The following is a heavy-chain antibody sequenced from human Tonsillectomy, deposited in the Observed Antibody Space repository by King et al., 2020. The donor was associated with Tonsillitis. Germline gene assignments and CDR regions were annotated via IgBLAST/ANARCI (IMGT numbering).Heavy chain of an antibody. CDR1: GFTFSSYS. CDR2: ITSDGSSI. V-gene: IGHV3-74*01. J-gene: IGHJ6*02. CDR3: ARERGMDV. D-gene: IGHD3-10*01. Sequence: VQLVESGGGLVQPGGSLRLSCAASGFTFSSYSMHWVRQAPGKGLVWVSRITSDGSSISSADSVKVRLTISRDNAKNTLYLQMNSLRAEDTAVYYCARERGMDVWGQGTTVTVSS.